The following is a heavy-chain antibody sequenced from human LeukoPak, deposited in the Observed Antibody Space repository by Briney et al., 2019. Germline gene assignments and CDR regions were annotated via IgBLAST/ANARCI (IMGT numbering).Heavy chain of an antibody. D-gene: IGHD5-24*01. Sequence: SQTLSLTCAIPGDSVSSNSAAWNWIRQSPSRGLEWLGRTYYRSKWYNDYAVSVKSRITINPDTSKNQFSLQLYSVTPEDTAVYYCARDMRQDGYNFFDYWGQGTLVTVSS. V-gene: IGHV6-1*01. J-gene: IGHJ4*02. CDR3: ARDMRQDGYNFFDY. CDR1: GDSVSSNSAA. CDR2: TYYRSKWYN.